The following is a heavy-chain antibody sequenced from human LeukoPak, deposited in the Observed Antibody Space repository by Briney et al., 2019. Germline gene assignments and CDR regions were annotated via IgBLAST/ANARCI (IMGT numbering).Heavy chain of an antibody. Sequence: SETLSLTCAVYGGSFSGYYWSWIRQPPGKGLEWIGEINHSGSTNYNPSLKSRVTISVDTSKNQFSLKLSSVTAADTAIYYCARLDYNSGWYVYWGQGTLVTVSS. D-gene: IGHD6-19*01. CDR2: INHSGST. J-gene: IGHJ4*02. V-gene: IGHV4-34*01. CDR3: ARLDYNSGWYVY. CDR1: GGSFSGYY.